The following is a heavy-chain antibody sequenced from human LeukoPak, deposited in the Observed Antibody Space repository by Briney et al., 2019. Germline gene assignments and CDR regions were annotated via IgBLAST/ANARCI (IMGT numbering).Heavy chain of an antibody. CDR2: INSDGSST. Sequence: GGSLRLSCAASGFTFSSYWMHWVRQAPGKGLVWVSRINSDGSSTSYADSVKGRFTISRDNAKNTLYLQMNSLRAEDTAVYYCAEGGYCSSTSCSTEYFDYWGQGTLVTVSS. CDR3: AEGGYCSSTSCSTEYFDY. V-gene: IGHV3-74*01. J-gene: IGHJ4*02. D-gene: IGHD2-2*01. CDR1: GFTFSSYW.